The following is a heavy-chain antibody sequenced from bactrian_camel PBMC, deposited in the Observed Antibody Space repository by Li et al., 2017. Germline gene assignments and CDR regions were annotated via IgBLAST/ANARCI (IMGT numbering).Heavy chain of an antibody. CDR2: YDTDGPT. D-gene: IGHD1*01. J-gene: IGHJ4*01. CDR1: GFIFSVYC. V-gene: IGHV3S53*01. Sequence: HVQLVESGGGSVQPGESLRLSCPISGFIFSVYCMAWYRQAPGNPREEVAIYDTDGPTSYADSVKDRFTISKDDATNTLYQQMNSLKPEDTATYYCVADRQVHRPLRSQQYTYWAQGTQVTVS.